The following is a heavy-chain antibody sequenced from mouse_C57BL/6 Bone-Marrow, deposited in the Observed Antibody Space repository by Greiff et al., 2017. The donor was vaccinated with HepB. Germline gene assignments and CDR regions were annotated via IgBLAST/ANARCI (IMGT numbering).Heavy chain of an antibody. D-gene: IGHD2-2*01. J-gene: IGHJ2*01. Sequence: QLQESGPELVKPGASVKISCKASGYSFTDYNMNWVKQSNGKSLEWIGVINPNYGTTSYNQKFKGKATLTVDPSSSTAYMQLNSLTSEDSAVYYCARGEDYGYDGFDYWGQGTTLTVSS. CDR1: GYSFTDYN. CDR2: INPNYGTT. CDR3: ARGEDYGYDGFDY. V-gene: IGHV1-39*01.